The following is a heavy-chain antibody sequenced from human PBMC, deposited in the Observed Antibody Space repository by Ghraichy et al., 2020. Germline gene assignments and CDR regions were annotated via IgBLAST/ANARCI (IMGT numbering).Heavy chain of an antibody. CDR2: IYIDESSA. CDR1: GFTFTDYW. CDR3: ASSAVTYYGTALDY. Sequence: GESLNISCAASGFTFTDYWMHWVRQAPGKGLVWVSRIYIDESSATYADSVKGRFTISRDNAKNTVFLQMNSLRVDDTTVYYCASSAVTYYGTALDYWGPGHLVTVSS. D-gene: IGHD1-26*01. V-gene: IGHV3-74*01. J-gene: IGHJ4*02.